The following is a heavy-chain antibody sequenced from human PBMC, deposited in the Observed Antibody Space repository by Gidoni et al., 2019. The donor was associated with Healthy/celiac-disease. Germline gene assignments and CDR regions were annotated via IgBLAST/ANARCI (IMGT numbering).Heavy chain of an antibody. CDR3: ARPLYLPNTGVGAFDI. D-gene: IGHD2-2*01. V-gene: IGHV4-59*08. CDR2: IYYSGST. J-gene: IGHJ3*02. Sequence: QVQLQESGPGLVKPSETLSLTCTVSGGSISSYYWSWIRQPPGKGLEWIGYIYYSGSTNYNPSLKSRVTISVDTSKNQFSLKLSSVTAADTAVYYCARPLYLPNTGVGAFDIWGQGTMVTVSS. CDR1: GGSISSYY.